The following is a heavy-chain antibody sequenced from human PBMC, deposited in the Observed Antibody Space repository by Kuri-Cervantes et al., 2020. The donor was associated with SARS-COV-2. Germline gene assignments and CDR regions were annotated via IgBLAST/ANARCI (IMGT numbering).Heavy chain of an antibody. V-gene: IGHV3-48*03. CDR3: AKDPLFRGTYDLGKLDS. D-gene: IGHD3-3*01. CDR2: ISSSGSTI. Sequence: GESLKISCVVSGFTFSSYEMNWVRQAPGKGLEWVSYISSSGSTIYYADSVKGRFTISRDSSKNTLYLEMNSLRVEDTAVYYCAKDPLFRGTYDLGKLDSWGRGTLVTVSS. J-gene: IGHJ4*02. CDR1: GFTFSSYE.